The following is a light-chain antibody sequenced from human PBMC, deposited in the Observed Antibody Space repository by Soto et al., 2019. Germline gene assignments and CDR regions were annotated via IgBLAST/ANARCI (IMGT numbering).Light chain of an antibody. CDR3: QVLDSSSDVV. Sequence: SYERTQPPSVSVAPGKPARITCGGNNIGSKSVHWYQQKPGQAPVLVIYYDSDRPSGIPERFSGSNSGNTSTLTNSSVEARDEADYYCQVLDSSSDVVFGGGTKLTVL. J-gene: IGLJ2*01. V-gene: IGLV3-21*04. CDR2: YDS. CDR1: NIGSKS.